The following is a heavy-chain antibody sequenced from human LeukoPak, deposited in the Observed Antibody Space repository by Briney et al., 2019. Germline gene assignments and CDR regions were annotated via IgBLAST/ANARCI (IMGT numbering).Heavy chain of an antibody. D-gene: IGHD3-22*01. J-gene: IGHJ5*02. CDR2: ISYDGSNK. CDR1: GFTFSSYG. V-gene: IGHV3-30*18. CDR3: AKDMIS. Sequence: GRSLRLSCAASGFTFSSYGIHWVRQAPGKGLEWVAVISYDGSNKYYADSVKGRFTISRDNSKNTLYLQMNSLRAEDTAVYYCAKDMISWGQGTLVAVSS.